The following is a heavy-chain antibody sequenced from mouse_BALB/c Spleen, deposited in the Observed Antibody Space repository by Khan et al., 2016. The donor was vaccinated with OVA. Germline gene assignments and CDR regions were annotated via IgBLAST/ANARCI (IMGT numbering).Heavy chain of an antibody. J-gene: IGHJ2*01. V-gene: IGHV5-6-3*01. CDR2: INSNGGST. Sequence: EVELVESGGGLVQPGGSLKLSCAASGFTFSSYGMSWVRQTPDKRLELVATINSNGGSTYYPDSVKGRFTISRDNAKNTLYLEMSSLKSEGTAMYYCARKARTINWGQGTTLTVSS. CDR1: GFTFSSYG. CDR3: ARKARTIN.